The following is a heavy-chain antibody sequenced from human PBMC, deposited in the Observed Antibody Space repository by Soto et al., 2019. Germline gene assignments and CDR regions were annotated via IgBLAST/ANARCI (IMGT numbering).Heavy chain of an antibody. CDR2: ISYDGSDK. Sequence: PGGSLRLSCAASGFTFSSYCMHWVRQGPGKGLEWVAMISYDGSDKYYADSVKGRFTISRDNSKNTLFLQMNALTGEDTALYYCAKDNPAVDYWGQGALVTVSS. CDR3: AKDNPAVDY. CDR1: GFTFSSYC. J-gene: IGHJ4*02. V-gene: IGHV3-30*18.